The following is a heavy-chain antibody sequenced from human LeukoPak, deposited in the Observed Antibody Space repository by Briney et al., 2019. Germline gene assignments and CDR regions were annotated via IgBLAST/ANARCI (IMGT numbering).Heavy chain of an antibody. V-gene: IGHV1-8*01. CDR2: MNPNSGNT. CDR3: ASSDCSGGSCYSDAFDI. CDR1: GYTFTSYD. D-gene: IGHD2-15*01. Sequence: GASVKVSCKASGYTFTSYDINWVRQATGQGLEWMGWMNPNSGNTGYAQKFQGRVTMTRNTSISTAYMELSSLRSGDTAVYYCASSDCSGGSCYSDAFDIWGQGTMVTVSS. J-gene: IGHJ3*02.